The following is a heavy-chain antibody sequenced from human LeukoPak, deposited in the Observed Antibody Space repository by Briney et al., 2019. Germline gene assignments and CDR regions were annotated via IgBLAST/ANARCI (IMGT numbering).Heavy chain of an antibody. CDR2: ISGSGGST. CDR1: GFTFSNYG. D-gene: IGHD3-22*01. Sequence: PGGSLRLSCAASGFTFSNYGMSWVRQAPGKGLEWVSVISGSGGSTYYADSVKGRFTISRDNSKNTVYLQMNSLKTEDTAVYHCTRSDSSGYPCDWGQGTLVTVSS. J-gene: IGHJ4*02. CDR3: TRSDSSGYPCD. V-gene: IGHV3-23*01.